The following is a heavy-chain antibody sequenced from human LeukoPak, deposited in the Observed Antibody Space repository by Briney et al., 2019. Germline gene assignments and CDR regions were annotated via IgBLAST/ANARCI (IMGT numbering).Heavy chain of an antibody. CDR3: VRDLTTGYSSSWQHYYYGMDV. V-gene: IGHV3-21*01. D-gene: IGHD6-13*01. CDR2: ISSSSSYI. J-gene: IGHJ6*02. Sequence: GGSLRLSCAASGFTFSSYSMNWVRQAPGKGLEWVSSISSSSSYIYYADSVKGRFTISRDNAKNSLYLQMNSLRAEDTAVYYCVRDLTTGYSSSWQHYYYGMDVWGQGTTVTVSS. CDR1: GFTFSSYS.